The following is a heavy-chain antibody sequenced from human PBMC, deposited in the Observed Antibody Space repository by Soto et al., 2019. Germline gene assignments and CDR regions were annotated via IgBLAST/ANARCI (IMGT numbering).Heavy chain of an antibody. J-gene: IGHJ6*02. CDR3: AREGAMALRFDGDYYYGMDV. CDR1: GYTFTGYY. V-gene: IGHV1-2*02. CDR2: INPNSGGT. Sequence: GASVKVSCKASGYTFTGYYMHWVRQAPGQGLEWMGWINPNSGGTNYAQKFQGRVTMTRDTSISTAYMELSRLRSDDTAVYYCAREGAMALRFDGDYYYGMDVWGQGTTVTVS. D-gene: IGHD5-18*01.